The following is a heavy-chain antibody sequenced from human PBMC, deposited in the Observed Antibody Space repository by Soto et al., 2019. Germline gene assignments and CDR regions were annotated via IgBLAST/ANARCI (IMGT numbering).Heavy chain of an antibody. CDR1: GYTLTELS. CDR2: FDPEDGET. J-gene: IGHJ4*02. D-gene: IGHD6-19*01. CDR3: ATVAPSSDWFYFDF. Sequence: GASVKVSCKVSGYTLTELSMHWVRQAPGKGLEWMGGFDPEDGETIYAQKFQGRVTMTEDTSTDTAYMDLRSLRSEDTAVYYCATVAPSSDWFYFDFWGQGTLVTVSS. V-gene: IGHV1-24*01.